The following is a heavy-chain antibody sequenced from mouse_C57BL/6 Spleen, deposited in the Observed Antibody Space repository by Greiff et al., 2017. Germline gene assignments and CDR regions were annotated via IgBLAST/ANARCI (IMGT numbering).Heavy chain of an antibody. V-gene: IGHV1-72*01. J-gene: IGHJ1*03. CDR3: ARRDYGRDWYFDV. Sequence: QVQLQQSGAELVKPGASVKLSCKASGYTFTSYWMHWVKQRPGRGLEWIGRIDPNSGGTKYTAKFKSKATLTADKPSSTAYMQLSSLTSEDSAVYYCARRDYGRDWYFDVWGTGTTVTVSS. CDR2: IDPNSGGT. D-gene: IGHD2-1*01. CDR1: GYTFTSYW.